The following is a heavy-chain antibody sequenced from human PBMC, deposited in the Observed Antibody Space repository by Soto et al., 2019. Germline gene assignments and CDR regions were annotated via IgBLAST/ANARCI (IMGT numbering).Heavy chain of an antibody. CDR1: GGSISSSSYY. Sequence: SETLSLTCTVSGGSISSSSYYWGWIRQPPGKGLEWIGSIYYSGSTFYNPSLKSRVTISIDTSKNQFSLKLSSVTAADTAVYYCARHGPLSNNWNQLDYWGQGTLVTVSS. D-gene: IGHD1-1*01. V-gene: IGHV4-39*01. CDR3: ARHGPLSNNWNQLDY. J-gene: IGHJ4*02. CDR2: IYYSGST.